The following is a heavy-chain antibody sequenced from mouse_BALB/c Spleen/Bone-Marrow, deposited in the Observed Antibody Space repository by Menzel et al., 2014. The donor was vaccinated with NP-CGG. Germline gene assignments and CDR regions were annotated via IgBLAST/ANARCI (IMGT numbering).Heavy chain of an antibody. D-gene: IGHD2-4*01. CDR2: IDPANGST. V-gene: IGHV14-3*02. Sequence: EVQLQQSGAELVKPGASVKLSCTASGFNIKDTYMHWVKQRPEQGLGWIGRIDPANGSTKYDPKFQGKATITADTSSNTAYLQLSSLTSEDTAVYYCARERDYDYAYAMDYWGQGTSVTVSS. CDR3: ARERDYDYAYAMDY. J-gene: IGHJ4*01. CDR1: GFNIKDTY.